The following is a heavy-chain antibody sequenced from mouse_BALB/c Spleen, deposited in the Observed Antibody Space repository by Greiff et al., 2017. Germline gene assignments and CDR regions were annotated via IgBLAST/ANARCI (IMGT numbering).Heavy chain of an antibody. CDR2: IYPGDGST. J-gene: IGHJ3*01. V-gene: IGHV1S56*01. CDR1: GYTFTSYY. Sequence: QVQLQQSGPELVKPGASVKMSCKASGYTFTSYYIHWVKQRPGQGLEWIGWIYPGDGSTKYNEKFKGKTTLTADKSSSTAYMLLSSLTSEDSAIYFWARGGVRTWFAYWGQGTLVTVSA. D-gene: IGHD2-14*01. CDR3: ARGGVRTWFAY.